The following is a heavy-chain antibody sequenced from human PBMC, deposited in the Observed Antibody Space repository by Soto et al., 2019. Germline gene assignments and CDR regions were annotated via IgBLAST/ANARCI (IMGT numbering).Heavy chain of an antibody. CDR2: IIPIFGTA. V-gene: IGHV1-69*01. CDR1: GGTFSSYA. Sequence: QVQLVQSGAEVKKPGSSVKVSCKASGGTFSSYAISWVRQAPGQGLEWMGGIIPIFGTANYAQKFQGRVTITADESTSTAYMELSSLRSEDTAVYYCTRSYCSGNSCYSNDAFDIWGQGTMVTVSS. CDR3: TRSYCSGNSCYSNDAFDI. J-gene: IGHJ3*02. D-gene: IGHD2-15*01.